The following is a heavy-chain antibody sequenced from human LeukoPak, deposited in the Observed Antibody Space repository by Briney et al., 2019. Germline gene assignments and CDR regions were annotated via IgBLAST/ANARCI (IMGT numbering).Heavy chain of an antibody. CDR2: ISAYNGNT. D-gene: IGHD3-22*01. V-gene: IGHV1-18*01. CDR1: GYTFTSYG. J-gene: IGHJ4*02. CDR3: ARAPPAPYYYDSSGYSLDY. Sequence: ASEKVSCKASGYTFTSYGISWVRQAPGQGLEWMGWISAYNGNTNYAQKLQGRVTMTTDTSTSTAYMELRSLRSDDTAVYYCARAPPAPYYYDSSGYSLDYWGQGTLVTVSS.